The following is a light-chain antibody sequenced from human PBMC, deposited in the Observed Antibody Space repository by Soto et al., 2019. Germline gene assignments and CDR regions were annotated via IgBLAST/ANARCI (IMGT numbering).Light chain of an antibody. CDR2: GAS. J-gene: IGKJ1*01. CDR3: QQYGTSPT. V-gene: IGKV3-20*01. CDR1: QSVSSIY. Sequence: EIVLMQSPGTLSLSPGERAALSCRASQSVSSIYLAWYQQKPGQAPRLLIYGASARATGVPDRFSGSGSGTDFSLTISRLEPEDFAVYYCQQYGTSPTFGQGTKVEIK.